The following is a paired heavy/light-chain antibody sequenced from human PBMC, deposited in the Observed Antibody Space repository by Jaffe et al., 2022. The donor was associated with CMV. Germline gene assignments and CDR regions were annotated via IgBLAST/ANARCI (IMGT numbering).Light chain of an antibody. J-gene: IGKJ2*01. CDR1: QSVSSY. CDR2: DAS. Sequence: EIVLTQSPATLSLSPGERATLSCRASQSVSSYLAWYQQKPGQAPRLLIYDASNRATGIPARFSGSGSGTDFTLTISSLEPEDFAVYYCQQRSNWPRNTFGQGTKLEIK. V-gene: IGKV3-11*01. CDR3: QQRSNWPRNT.
Heavy chain of an antibody. CDR2: ISSSGSTI. J-gene: IGHJ6*02. D-gene: IGHD5-12*01. CDR1: GFTFSDYY. Sequence: QVQLVESGGGLVKPGGSLRLSCAASGFTFSDYYMSWIRQAPGKGLEWVSYISSSGSTIYYADSVKGRFTISRDNAKNSLYLQMNSLRAEDTAVYYCARDEGYSGYYYYGMDVWGQGTTVTVSS. V-gene: IGHV3-11*01. CDR3: ARDEGYSGYYYYGMDV.